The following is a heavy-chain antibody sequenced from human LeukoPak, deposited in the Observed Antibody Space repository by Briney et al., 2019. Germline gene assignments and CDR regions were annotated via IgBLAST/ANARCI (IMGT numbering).Heavy chain of an antibody. CDR2: ISGDGGST. J-gene: IGHJ4*02. V-gene: IGHV3-43*02. CDR3: ARESETSGWYDY. CDR1: GFIFDNYA. D-gene: IGHD6-19*01. Sequence: GGSLRLSCAAPGFIFDNYAIHWVRQAPGKGLEWVSLISGDGGSTFYADSVRGRFTISRDNTSKSLSLQMSSLRSEDTALYYCARESETSGWYDYWGQGTLVTVSS.